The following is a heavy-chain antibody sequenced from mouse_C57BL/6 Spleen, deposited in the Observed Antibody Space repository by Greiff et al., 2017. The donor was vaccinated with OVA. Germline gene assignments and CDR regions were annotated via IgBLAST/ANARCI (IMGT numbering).Heavy chain of an antibody. CDR3: AKTGANWDVGFAY. V-gene: IGHV1-64*01. CDR1: GYTFTSYW. J-gene: IGHJ3*01. D-gene: IGHD4-1*01. Sequence: VQLQQPGAELVKPGASVKLSCKASGYTFTSYWMHWVKQRPGQGLEWIGMIHPNSGSTNYNEKFKSKATLTVDKSSSTAYMQLSSLTSEDSAVYYCAKTGANWDVGFAYWGQGTLVTVSA. CDR2: IHPNSGST.